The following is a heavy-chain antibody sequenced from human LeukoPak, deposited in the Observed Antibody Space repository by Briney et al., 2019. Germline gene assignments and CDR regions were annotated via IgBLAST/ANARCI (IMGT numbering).Heavy chain of an antibody. V-gene: IGHV4-34*01. Sequence: SETLSLTCAVHGGSFSGYYWSWIRQPPGKGLEWIGEINHSGSTNYNPSLKSRVTISVDTSKNQFSLKLSSVTAADTAVYYCARGRRILTVTIKFDYWGQGTLVTVSS. CDR1: GGSFSGYY. D-gene: IGHD4-17*01. CDR3: ARGRRILTVTIKFDY. CDR2: INHSGST. J-gene: IGHJ4*02.